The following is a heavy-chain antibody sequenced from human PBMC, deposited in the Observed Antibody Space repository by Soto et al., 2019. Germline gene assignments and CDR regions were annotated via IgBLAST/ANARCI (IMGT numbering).Heavy chain of an antibody. D-gene: IGHD6-13*01. CDR2: IDPSDSYT. Sequence: GESLKISCKGSGYSFTSYWISWVRQMPGKGLEWMGRIDPSDSYTNYSPSFQGHVTISADKSISTAYLQWSSLKASDTAMYYCATLRGSSSWYERHYYGMDVWGQGTTVTVSS. CDR1: GYSFTSYW. J-gene: IGHJ6*02. CDR3: ATLRGSSSWYERHYYGMDV. V-gene: IGHV5-10-1*01.